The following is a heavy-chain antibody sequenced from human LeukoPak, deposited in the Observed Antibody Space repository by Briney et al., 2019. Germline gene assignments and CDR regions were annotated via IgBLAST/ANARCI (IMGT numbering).Heavy chain of an antibody. V-gene: IGHV3-23*01. J-gene: IGHJ4*02. CDR3: AKCRGSSWSDYFDY. D-gene: IGHD6-13*01. CDR1: GFSLSRYA. Sequence: GASLRLSCAVSGFSLSRYAMSWVRKAPGKGLEWVSAISDSGGSTYYADSVKGRFTISRDNSRNTLYLQMNTLRAEDTAVYYCAKCRGSSWSDYFDYWAREPWSPSPQ. CDR2: ISDSGGST.